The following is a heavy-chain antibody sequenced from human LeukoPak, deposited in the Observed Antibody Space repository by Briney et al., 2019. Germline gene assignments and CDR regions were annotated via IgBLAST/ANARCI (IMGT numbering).Heavy chain of an antibody. V-gene: IGHV3-21*01. J-gene: IGHJ4*02. CDR3: ARGSEWELLSCDF. Sequence: GGSLRLSCAASGFTFSSYSMNWVSQAPGKGLEWVSSISTSSTYIYYADSVKGRFTISRDNAKNSLYLQMNSLRAEDTAVYYCARGSEWELLSCDFWGQGTVVTVSS. CDR2: ISTSSTYI. D-gene: IGHD1-26*01. CDR1: GFTFSSYS.